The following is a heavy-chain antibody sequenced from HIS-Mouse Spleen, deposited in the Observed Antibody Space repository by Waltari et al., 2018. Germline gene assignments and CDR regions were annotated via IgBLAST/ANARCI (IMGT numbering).Heavy chain of an antibody. CDR1: GYTFTRSG. CDR2: ISAYNGNT. D-gene: IGHD1-26*01. CDR3: ARGGLPRYSGSYPGAFDI. Sequence: AQLVQSGPEAKKPGPPAKVLCQASGYTFTRSGPTGVRPAPRQGLEWMGWISAYNGNTNYAQKLQGRVTMTTDTSTRTAYMGLRSLRSDDTAVYYCARGGLPRYSGSYPGAFDIWGQGTMVTVSS. J-gene: IGHJ3*02. V-gene: IGHV1-18*01.